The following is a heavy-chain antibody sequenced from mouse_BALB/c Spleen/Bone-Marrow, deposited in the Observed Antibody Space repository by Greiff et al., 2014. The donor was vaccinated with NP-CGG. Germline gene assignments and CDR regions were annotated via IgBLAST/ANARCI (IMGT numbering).Heavy chain of an antibody. Sequence: DVMLVESGGDLVKPGGSPKLSCAASGFTFSRYGMSWVRQTPDKRLEWVANISSGGSYTYYPDSVKGRFTISRDNAKNTLYLHMSSLKSEDTAMYYCARQYGNLGVMDYWGQGTSVTVSS. V-gene: IGHV5-6*02. CDR3: ARQYGNLGVMDY. CDR1: GFTFSRYG. CDR2: ISSGGSYT. J-gene: IGHJ4*01. D-gene: IGHD2-1*01.